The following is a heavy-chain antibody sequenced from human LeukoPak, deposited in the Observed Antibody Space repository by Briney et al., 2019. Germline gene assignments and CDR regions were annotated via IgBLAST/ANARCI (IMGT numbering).Heavy chain of an antibody. D-gene: IGHD3-16*02. V-gene: IGHV4-30-4*08. Sequence: SETLSPTCTVSGGSISSGDYYWSWIRQPPGKGLEWIGYIYYSGSTYYNPSLKSRVTISVDTSKNQFSLKLSSVTAADTAVYYCARVGRPLYYFDYWGQGTLVTVSS. CDR3: ARVGRPLYYFDY. CDR2: IYYSGST. CDR1: GGSISSGDYY. J-gene: IGHJ4*02.